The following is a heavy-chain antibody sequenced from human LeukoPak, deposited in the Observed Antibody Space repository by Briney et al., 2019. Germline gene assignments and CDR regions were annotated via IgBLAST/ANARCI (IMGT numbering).Heavy chain of an antibody. J-gene: IGHJ6*03. D-gene: IGHD2-2*02. CDR2: IKQDGCEE. CDR1: GFTFSSYW. CDR3: ARGSRLGQLLYLDYYYYYMDV. V-gene: IGHV3-7*01. Sequence: GGSLRLSCAASGFTFSSYWMSWVRQAPGKGLEWVANIKQDGCEEYYVDSVKGRFTISRDNAKNSLYLQMNSLRAEDTAVYYCARGSRLGQLLYLDYYYYYMDVWGKGTTVTVSS.